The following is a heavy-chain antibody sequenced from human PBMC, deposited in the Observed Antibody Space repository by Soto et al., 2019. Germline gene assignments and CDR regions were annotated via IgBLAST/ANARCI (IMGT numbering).Heavy chain of an antibody. CDR2: IKEDGSEK. V-gene: IGHV3-7*03. CDR3: TRKRFGVDV. J-gene: IGHJ6*02. Sequence: GGSLRLSCAASGFAFSSSWMSWVRQAPGKGLEWVANIKEDGSEKDYVDPVKGRFTITRDNAKNSLYLQMNNLRAEDTAVYFCTRKRFGVDVWGQGTTVTVSS. CDR1: GFAFSSSW.